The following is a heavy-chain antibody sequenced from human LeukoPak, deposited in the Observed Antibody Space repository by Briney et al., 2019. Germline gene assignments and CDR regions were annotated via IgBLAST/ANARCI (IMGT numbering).Heavy chain of an antibody. V-gene: IGHV3-64D*09. CDR1: GFPFSSYA. CDR2: ISDSGGST. Sequence: PGGSLRLSCSASGFPFSSYAMHWVRQAPGKGLEYASAISDSGGSTYYADSVKGRFTISRDNSKNTLYLQMSSLRAEDTAVYYCGGYDYWGQGTLVTVSS. D-gene: IGHD3-22*01. CDR3: GGYDY. J-gene: IGHJ4*02.